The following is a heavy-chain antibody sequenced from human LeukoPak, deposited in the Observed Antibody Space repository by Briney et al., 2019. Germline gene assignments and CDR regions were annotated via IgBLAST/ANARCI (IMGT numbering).Heavy chain of an antibody. D-gene: IGHD4-11*01. CDR3: ARTTVTTDDAFDI. V-gene: IGHV4-34*01. J-gene: IGHJ3*02. Sequence: SETLSLTCAVYGGFFSAYYWSWIRRPPGKGLEWIGEINHSGSTNYGPSLKSRVTISVDTSKNQFSLKLSSVTAADTAVYYCARTTVTTDDAFDIWGQGTMVTVSS. CDR1: GGFFSAYY. CDR2: INHSGST.